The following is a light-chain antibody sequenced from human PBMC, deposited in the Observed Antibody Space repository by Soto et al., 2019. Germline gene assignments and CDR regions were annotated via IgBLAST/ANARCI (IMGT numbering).Light chain of an antibody. CDR2: GAS. CDR1: QSVTVTS. CDR3: QQYGSSGT. Sequence: EIELTDSPSTLSLSRWEVVTLSCRASQSVTVTSLAWYQQKPVQAPRLLIYGASNRATGIPDRFSGSGSGTDFTLTISRLEPEDFAVYYCQQYGSSGTFGQGTKVDI. J-gene: IGKJ1*01. V-gene: IGKV3-20*01.